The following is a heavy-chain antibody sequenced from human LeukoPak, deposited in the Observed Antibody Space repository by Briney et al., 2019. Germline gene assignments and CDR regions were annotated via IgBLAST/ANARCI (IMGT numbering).Heavy chain of an antibody. V-gene: IGHV1-46*01. CDR3: ARDAYTAMAGYYYYYGMDV. J-gene: IGHJ6*02. Sequence: GASVRVSCKASGYTFTSYYMHWVRQAPGQGLEWMGIINPSGGSTSYAQKFQGRVTMTRDTSTSTVYMELSSLRSEDTAVYYCARDAYTAMAGYYYYYGMDVWGQGTTVTVSS. D-gene: IGHD5-18*01. CDR1: GYTFTSYY. CDR2: INPSGGST.